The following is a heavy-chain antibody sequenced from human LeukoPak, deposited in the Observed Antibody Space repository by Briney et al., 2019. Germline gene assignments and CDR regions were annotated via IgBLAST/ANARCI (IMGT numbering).Heavy chain of an antibody. CDR2: IYHSGST. J-gene: IGHJ1*01. Sequence: SETLSLTCAVSGYSISSGYYWGWIRQPPGKGLEWIGSIYHSGSTYYNPSLKSQVTISIDTSKNQFSLKLSSVTAADTAVYYCARYLDYGGNSRVFQHWGQGTLVTVSS. CDR3: ARYLDYGGNSRVFQH. D-gene: IGHD4-23*01. V-gene: IGHV4-38-2*01. CDR1: GYSISSGYY.